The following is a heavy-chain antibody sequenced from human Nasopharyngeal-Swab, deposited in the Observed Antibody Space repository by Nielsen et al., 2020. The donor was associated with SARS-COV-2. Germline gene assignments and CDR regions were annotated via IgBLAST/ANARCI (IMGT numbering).Heavy chain of an antibody. D-gene: IGHD4/OR15-4a*01. CDR3: AKDWRYGGGY. CDR1: GFILRSYP. Sequence: GGSLRLSCAASGFILRSYPMHWVRQAPGEGLEWVAAIRYDDSDKYYADSVNGRFTISRDNSKNTLYLQMNSLRAEDTSLYFCAKDWRYGGGYWGQGTLVTVSS. J-gene: IGHJ4*02. CDR2: IRYDDSDK. V-gene: IGHV3-30-3*01.